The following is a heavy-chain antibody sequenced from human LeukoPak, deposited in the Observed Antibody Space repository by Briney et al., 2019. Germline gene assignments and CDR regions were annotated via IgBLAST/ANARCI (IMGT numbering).Heavy chain of an antibody. V-gene: IGHV3-48*04. CDR2: ISSSSSTI. CDR1: GFTFSSYS. CDR3: ARRWGCSSTSCYRQGFDYNYYYMDV. J-gene: IGHJ6*03. D-gene: IGHD2-2*02. Sequence: GGSLRLSCAASGFTFSSYSMNWVRQAPGKGLEWVSYISSSSSTIYYVDSVKGRFTISRDNAKNSLYLQMNSLRAEDTAVYYCARRWGCSSTSCYRQGFDYNYYYMDVWGKGTTVTVSS.